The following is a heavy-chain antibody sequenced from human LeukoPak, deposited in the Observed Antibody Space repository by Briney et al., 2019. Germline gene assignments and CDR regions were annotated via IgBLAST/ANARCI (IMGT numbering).Heavy chain of an antibody. D-gene: IGHD3-22*01. J-gene: IGHJ4*02. V-gene: IGHV4-30-4*01. CDR2: IYYSGST. Sequence: PSETLSLTCTVSGGSISSGDYYWRWLRQPPGKGLEWIGYIYYSGSTYYNPSLKSRVTISVDTSKNQFSLKLSSVTAAGTAVYYCAIVFAPYYYGSSGYYWGPFDYWGQGTLVTVSS. CDR3: AIVFAPYYYGSSGYYWGPFDY. CDR1: GGSISSGDYY.